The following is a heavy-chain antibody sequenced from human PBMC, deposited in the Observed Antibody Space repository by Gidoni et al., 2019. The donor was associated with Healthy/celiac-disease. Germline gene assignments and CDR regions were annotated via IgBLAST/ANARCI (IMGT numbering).Heavy chain of an antibody. D-gene: IGHD6-13*01. Sequence: QVQLQQWGAGLLKPSETLSLTCAVYGGSFSGYYWSWIRQPPGKGLEWIGEIDHSGSTNYNPSLKSRVTISVDTSKNQFSLKLSSVTAADTAVYYCAHVIAAGGYYFDYWGQGTLVTVSS. CDR3: AHVIAAGGYYFDY. CDR1: GGSFSGYY. J-gene: IGHJ4*02. CDR2: IDHSGST. V-gene: IGHV4-34*01.